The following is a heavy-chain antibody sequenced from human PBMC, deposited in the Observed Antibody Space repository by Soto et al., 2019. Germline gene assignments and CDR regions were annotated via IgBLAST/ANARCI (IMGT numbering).Heavy chain of an antibody. CDR1: GYTLTELS. D-gene: IGHD3-3*01. CDR3: ATSATIFGVAARWFDP. Sequence: ASVKVSCKVSGYTLTELSMHWVRQAPGKGLEWMGGFDPEDGETIYAQKFQGRVTMTEDTSTDTAYMELSSLRSEDTAVYYCATSATIFGVAARWFDPWGQGTLVTVSS. CDR2: FDPEDGET. V-gene: IGHV1-24*01. J-gene: IGHJ5*02.